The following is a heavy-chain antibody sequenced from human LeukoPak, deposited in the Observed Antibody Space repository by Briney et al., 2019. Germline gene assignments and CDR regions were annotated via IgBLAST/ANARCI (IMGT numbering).Heavy chain of an antibody. CDR1: GYTFTSYG. Sequence: ASVKVSCKASGYTFTSYGISWVRQAPGQGLEWMGWISAYNGNTNYAQKLQGRVTMTTDTSTSTAYMELRSLRSDDTAVYYCAREPITMVRGVTASYYYYYGMDVWGQGTTVTVSS. D-gene: IGHD3-10*01. V-gene: IGHV1-18*01. J-gene: IGHJ6*02. CDR2: ISAYNGNT. CDR3: AREPITMVRGVTASYYYYYGMDV.